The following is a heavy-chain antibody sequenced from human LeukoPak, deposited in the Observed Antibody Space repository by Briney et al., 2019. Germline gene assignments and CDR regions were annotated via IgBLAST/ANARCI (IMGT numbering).Heavy chain of an antibody. Sequence: PGGSLRLSCAASGFTFSTDAMSWVRQAAGKGLEWVSIIYNGGTTYYADSVRGRFTISKDNSYNTLYLQKNSLGPDDTAIYYCARVLRSGISGFALNVWGQGTMVTVSS. CDR1: GFTFSTDA. CDR2: IYNGGTT. V-gene: IGHV3-66*02. J-gene: IGHJ3*01. CDR3: ARVLRSGISGFALNV. D-gene: IGHD3-3*01.